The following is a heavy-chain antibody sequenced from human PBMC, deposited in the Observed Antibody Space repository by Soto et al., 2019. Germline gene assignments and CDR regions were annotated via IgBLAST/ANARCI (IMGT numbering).Heavy chain of an antibody. CDR1: GGSISGSY. V-gene: IGHV4-59*01. Sequence: ETLSLTCSVSGGSISGSYWSWIRQSPGKGLEWLGYVYYTGSTNYSPSLRSRVSISVDTSKNEFSLRLSSVTAADTAVYFCARSVAVPGAHIDYWGQGTQVTVS. D-gene: IGHD6-19*01. J-gene: IGHJ4*02. CDR2: VYYTGST. CDR3: ARSVAVPGAHIDY.